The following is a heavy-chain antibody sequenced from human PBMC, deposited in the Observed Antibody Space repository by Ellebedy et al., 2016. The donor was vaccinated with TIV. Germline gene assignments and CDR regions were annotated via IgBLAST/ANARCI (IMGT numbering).Heavy chain of an antibody. CDR3: ARWFGELLYVRWFDP. J-gene: IGHJ5*02. Sequence: SETLSLTCTVSGGSISTYYWSWIRQTPGQGLEWIGYIDSSGNTNYNPSLKSRVTMSVDTSKNQFSLRLSSVTAADTAVYYCARWFGELLYVRWFDPWGQGTLVTVSS. V-gene: IGHV4-4*08. CDR1: GGSISTYY. CDR2: IDSSGNT. D-gene: IGHD3-10*01.